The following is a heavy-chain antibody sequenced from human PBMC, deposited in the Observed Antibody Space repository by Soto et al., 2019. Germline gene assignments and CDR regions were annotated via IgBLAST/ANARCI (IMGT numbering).Heavy chain of an antibody. Sequence: GGSLRLSCAGSGFTFGDPYMSWIRQAPGKGLEWLSYISPGSRYPAYADSVKGRFTISRDNAKRSLYLQMMSLTAEDTAIYYCAGGGGGGLFDPWGQGTMVTVSS. CDR3: AGGGGGGLFDP. CDR1: GFTFGDPY. J-gene: IGHJ5*02. CDR2: ISPGSRYP. V-gene: IGHV3-11*06. D-gene: IGHD2-15*01.